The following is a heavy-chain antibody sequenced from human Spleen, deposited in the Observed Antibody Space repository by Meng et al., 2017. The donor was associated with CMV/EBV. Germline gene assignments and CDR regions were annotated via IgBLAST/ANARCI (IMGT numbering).Heavy chain of an antibody. Sequence: GESLKISCAASGFTFSSYAMSWVRQAPGKGLEWVSVIYSGGSTYYADSVKGRFTISRDNSKNTLYLQMSSLRAEDTAVYYCAKACSSTSCDGWYFDLWGRGTLVTVS. J-gene: IGHJ2*01. CDR2: IYSGGST. D-gene: IGHD2-2*01. V-gene: IGHV3-23*03. CDR1: GFTFSSYA. CDR3: AKACSSTSCDGWYFDL.